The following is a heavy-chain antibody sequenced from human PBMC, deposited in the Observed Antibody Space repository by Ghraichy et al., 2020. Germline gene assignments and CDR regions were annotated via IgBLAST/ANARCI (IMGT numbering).Heavy chain of an antibody. CDR2: IYYSGST. Sequence: SETLSLTCTVSGGSISSSSYYWGWIRQPPGKGLEWIGSIYYSGSTYYNPSLKSRVTISVDTSKNQFSLKLSSVTAADTAVYYCARQAGDNPPRGLRLRWYFDLWGRGTLVTVSS. CDR3: ARQAGDNPPRGLRLRWYFDL. D-gene: IGHD5-12*01. V-gene: IGHV4-39*01. J-gene: IGHJ2*01. CDR1: GGSISSSSYY.